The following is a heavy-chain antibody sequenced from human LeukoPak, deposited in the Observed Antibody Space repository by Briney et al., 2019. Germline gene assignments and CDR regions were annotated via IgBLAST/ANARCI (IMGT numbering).Heavy chain of an antibody. CDR2: RYFSGTT. CDR3: AGLVGRYSSGLYYYYFDY. D-gene: IGHD3-22*01. CDR1: GDSINSLDL. V-gene: IGHV4-4*02. Sequence: SGTLSLTCTVSGDSINSLDLWSWVRQPPGKGLEWIGERYFSGTTHSNPSVKSRVTISIDKSKNQFFLNLSSVTAADTAVYYCAGLVGRYSSGLYYYYFDYWGQGTLVTVSS. J-gene: IGHJ4*02.